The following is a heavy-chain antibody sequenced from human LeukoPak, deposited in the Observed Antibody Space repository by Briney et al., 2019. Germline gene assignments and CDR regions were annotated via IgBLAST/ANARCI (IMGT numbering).Heavy chain of an antibody. Sequence: ASVKVSCKASGYTFTSYGISWVRQAPGQGLEWMGWISAYNGNTNYAQKLQGRVTMTTDTSTSTAYMELRSLRSDDTAVYYCARSGITIFGVVTSRFDPWGQGTLVTVSS. J-gene: IGHJ5*02. D-gene: IGHD3-3*01. CDR1: GYTFTSYG. CDR2: ISAYNGNT. V-gene: IGHV1-18*01. CDR3: ARSGITIFGVVTSRFDP.